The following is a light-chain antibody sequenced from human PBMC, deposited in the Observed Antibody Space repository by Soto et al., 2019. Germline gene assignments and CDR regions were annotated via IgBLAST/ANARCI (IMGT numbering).Light chain of an antibody. CDR2: GSS. CDR3: QQYNNWGLS. V-gene: IGKV3D-15*01. CDR1: ENVGTN. Sequence: IVMTQSPATLSVSPGEGVTLSCRASENVGTNLAWYQQKPGQAPRLLIYGSSTRATDIPATFSGSGSGTEFTLTISSLQSEDSAIYYCQQYNNWGLSFGGGTKVEIK. J-gene: IGKJ4*01.